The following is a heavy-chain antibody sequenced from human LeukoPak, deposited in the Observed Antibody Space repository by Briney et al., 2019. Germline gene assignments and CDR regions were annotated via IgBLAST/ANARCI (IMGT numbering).Heavy chain of an antibody. CDR3: ARFPYDFWSSYSRGRHENVDY. V-gene: IGHV3-7*01. CDR2: IKQDGSEK. J-gene: IGHJ4*02. CDR1: GFTFSSYW. D-gene: IGHD3-3*01. Sequence: GGSLRLSCAASGFTFSSYWMSWVRQAPGKGLEWVANIKQDGSEKYYVDSVKGRFTISRDNAKNSLYLQMNSLRAEDTAVYYCARFPYDFWSSYSRGRHENVDYWGQGTLVTVSS.